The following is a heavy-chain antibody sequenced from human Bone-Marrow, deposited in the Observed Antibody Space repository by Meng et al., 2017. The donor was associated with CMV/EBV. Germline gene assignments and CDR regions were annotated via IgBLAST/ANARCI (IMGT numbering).Heavy chain of an antibody. J-gene: IGHJ4*02. CDR2: ISNDGINR. V-gene: IGHV3-30*04. CDR3: ARSHDFWSGLPLDY. CDR1: GFTFSSYA. Sequence: GESLKISCAASGFTFSSYAMHWVRQAPGKGLEWVAVISNDGINRYYADSVKGRFTISRDNSKSTLYLQMNSLRAEDTAVYYCARSHDFWSGLPLDYWGQGTLVTVSS. D-gene: IGHD3-3*01.